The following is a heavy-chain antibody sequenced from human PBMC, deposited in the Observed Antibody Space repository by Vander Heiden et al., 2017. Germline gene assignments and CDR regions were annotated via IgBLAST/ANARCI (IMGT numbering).Heavy chain of an antibody. V-gene: IGHV5-10-1*03. CDR2: IDPSDSYT. J-gene: IGHJ2*01. D-gene: IGHD1-26*01. Sequence: EVQLVPSGAEVKKPGKSLKISCKGSGYTFRNYWINWVRQKPGKVLEWLGRIDPSDSYTNYSPSFQGHVTISVDNSISTAYLQWGSLKASDSGMYFCARLSANYYGTDWHFDLWGRGTLVTVSS. CDR3: ARLSANYYGTDWHFDL. CDR1: GYTFRNYW.